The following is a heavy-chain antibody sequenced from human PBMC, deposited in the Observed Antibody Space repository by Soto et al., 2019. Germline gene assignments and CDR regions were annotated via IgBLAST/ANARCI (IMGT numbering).Heavy chain of an antibody. V-gene: IGHV3-33*01. J-gene: IGHJ6*02. CDR3: ARDTDYYYYYGMDV. Sequence: PGGSLSLSCAASGFTFSSYGMHWVRQAPGKGLEWVAVIWYDGSNKYYADSVKGRFTISRDNSKNTLYLQMNSLRAEDTAVYYCARDTDYYYYYGMDVWGQGTTVTVSS. CDR1: GFTFSSYG. D-gene: IGHD2-8*02. CDR2: IWYDGSNK.